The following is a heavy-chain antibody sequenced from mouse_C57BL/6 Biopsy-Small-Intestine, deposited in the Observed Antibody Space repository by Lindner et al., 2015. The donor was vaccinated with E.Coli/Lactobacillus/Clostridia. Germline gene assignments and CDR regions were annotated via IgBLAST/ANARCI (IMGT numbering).Heavy chain of an antibody. J-gene: IGHJ4*01. V-gene: IGHV10-3*01. D-gene: IGHD2-2*01. CDR2: IRSKSSNYAT. CDR3: VRDVSYGYDPLGYAMDY. CDR1: GFTFNTYA. Sequence: VQLQESGGGLVQPKGSLKLSCAASGFTFNTYAMHWVRQAPGKGLEWVARIRSKSSNYATYYADSVKDRFTISRDDSQSMLYLQMNNLKTEDTAMYYCVRDVSYGYDPLGYAMDYWGQGTSVTVSS.